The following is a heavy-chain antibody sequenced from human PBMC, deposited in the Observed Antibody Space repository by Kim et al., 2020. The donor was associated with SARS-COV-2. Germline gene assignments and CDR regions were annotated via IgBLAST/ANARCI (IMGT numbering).Heavy chain of an antibody. J-gene: IGHJ6*03. D-gene: IGHD5-12*01. CDR1: GGSISSSSYY. CDR2: IYYSGST. CDR3: AVVATDYYYYYYMDV. Sequence: SETLSLTCTVSGGSISSSSYYWGWIRQPPGKGLEWIGSIYYSGSTYYNPSLKSRVTISVDTSKNQFSLKLSSVTAADTAVYYCAVVATDYYYYYYMDVWGKGTTVTVSS. V-gene: IGHV4-39*01.